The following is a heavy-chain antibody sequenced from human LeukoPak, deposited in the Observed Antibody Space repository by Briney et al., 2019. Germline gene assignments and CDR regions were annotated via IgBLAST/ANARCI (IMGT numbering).Heavy chain of an antibody. V-gene: IGHV3-20*04. J-gene: IGHJ4*02. CDR3: AREKYDSSGYYTDNYYFDY. CDR2: INWDGGSI. D-gene: IGHD3-22*01. Sequence: GGSMRLSCAASGFTFDDYGMTWVRQAPGKGLEWVSDINWDGGSIGYADSVKDRFTVSRDNAKASLYLQMNSLRAEDTALYYCAREKYDSSGYYTDNYYFDYWGQGTPVTVSS. CDR1: GFTFDDYG.